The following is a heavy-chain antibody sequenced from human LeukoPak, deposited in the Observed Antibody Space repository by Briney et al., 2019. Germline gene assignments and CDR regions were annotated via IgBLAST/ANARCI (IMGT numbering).Heavy chain of an antibody. V-gene: IGHV3-23*01. CDR3: ANRLAHGWYDSDAFEI. CDR1: GFTFSSYA. J-gene: IGHJ3*02. Sequence: PGGSLRLSCAASGFTFSSYAMSWVRQAPGKGLEWVSAISGSGGSTYYADSVKGRFTISRDNSKNTLYLQMNSLRAEDTAVYCCANRLAHGWYDSDAFEIWGQGTMVTVSS. D-gene: IGHD6-19*01. CDR2: ISGSGGST.